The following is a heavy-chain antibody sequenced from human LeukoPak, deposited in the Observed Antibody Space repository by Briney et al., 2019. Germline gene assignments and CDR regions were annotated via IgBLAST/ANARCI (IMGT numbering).Heavy chain of an antibody. Sequence: SETLSLTCTVSGGSISSYYWSWIRQPPGKGLEWIGYIYYSGSTNYNPSLKSRVTISVDTSKNQFSLKLSSVTAADTAVYYCARTSEGYCSGGSCWGFYYYMDVWGKGTTVTVSS. CDR1: GGSISSYY. V-gene: IGHV4-59*01. J-gene: IGHJ6*03. CDR3: ARTSEGYCSGGSCWGFYYYMDV. CDR2: IYYSGST. D-gene: IGHD2-15*01.